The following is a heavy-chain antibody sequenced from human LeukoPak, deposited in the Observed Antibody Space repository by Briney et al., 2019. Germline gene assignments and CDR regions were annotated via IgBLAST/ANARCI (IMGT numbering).Heavy chain of an antibody. D-gene: IGHD2-2*01. CDR2: IYYSGST. CDR1: GGSISSYY. J-gene: IGHJ5*02. Sequence: NPSETLSLTCTVSGGSISSYYWSWIRQPPGKGLEWIGYIYYSGSTNYNPSLKSRVTISVDTSKNQFSLKLSSATAADTAVYYCARLRVPAASFDPWGQGTLVTVSS. V-gene: IGHV4-59*08. CDR3: ARLRVPAASFDP.